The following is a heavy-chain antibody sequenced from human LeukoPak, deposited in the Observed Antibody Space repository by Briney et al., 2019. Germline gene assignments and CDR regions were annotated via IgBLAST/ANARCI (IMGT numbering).Heavy chain of an antibody. Sequence: ASVKVSCKASGYTFSGYYIHWVRQAPGQGLEWMGWINPRSGDTNYAQKFQGRVTVTRDTSITTAYMELSGLTFDDTAVYYCARTAFEHGDYFYYMDVWGKGTTVTVSS. V-gene: IGHV1-2*02. CDR1: GYTFSGYY. J-gene: IGHJ6*03. D-gene: IGHD1/OR15-1a*01. CDR3: ARTAFEHGDYFYYMDV. CDR2: INPRSGDT.